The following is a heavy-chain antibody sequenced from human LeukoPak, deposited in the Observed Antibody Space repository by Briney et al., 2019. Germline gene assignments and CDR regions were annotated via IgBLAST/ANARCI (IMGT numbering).Heavy chain of an antibody. V-gene: IGHV3-21*04. D-gene: IGHD6-19*01. CDR1: GFTFSSYS. CDR3: AKGHSSGWYYFDY. J-gene: IGHJ4*02. CDR2: ISSSSSYI. Sequence: PGGSLRLSCAASGFTFSSYSMNWVRQAPGKGLEWVSSISSSSSYIYYADSVKGRFTISRDNAKNSLYLQMNSLRAEDTALYYCAKGHSSGWYYFDYWGQGTLVTVSS.